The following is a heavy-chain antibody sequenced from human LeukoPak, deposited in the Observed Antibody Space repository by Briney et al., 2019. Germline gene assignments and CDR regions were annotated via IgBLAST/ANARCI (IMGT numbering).Heavy chain of an antibody. CDR2: ISSSSSYI. Sequence: GGSLRLSCAASGFTFSSYNMNCVRQAPGKGLEWVSSISSSSSYIYYADSVKGRFTISRVNAKSSVYLQMNSLRAEDTAVYYCAGSISAGGTFDYWGQGTLVTVSS. D-gene: IGHD6-13*01. CDR3: AGSISAGGTFDY. V-gene: IGHV3-21*01. J-gene: IGHJ4*02. CDR1: GFTFSSYN.